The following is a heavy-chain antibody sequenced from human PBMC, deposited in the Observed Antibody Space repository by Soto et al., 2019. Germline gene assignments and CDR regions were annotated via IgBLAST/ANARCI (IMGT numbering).Heavy chain of an antibody. CDR1: GFIFSNYG. Sequence: QVQLVESGGGVVQPGRSLRLSCAVSGFIFSNYGMHWVRQAPGKGLEWVAVVSYDGSTIYYADSVKGRFTISRDDSRNTLYLQMNSRRPEDTAVYYCARELNTSGGKYYHYGMDVWGQGTRVAVSS. V-gene: IGHV3-30*03. CDR3: ARELNTSGGKYYHYGMDV. D-gene: IGHD6-25*01. J-gene: IGHJ6*02. CDR2: VSYDGSTI.